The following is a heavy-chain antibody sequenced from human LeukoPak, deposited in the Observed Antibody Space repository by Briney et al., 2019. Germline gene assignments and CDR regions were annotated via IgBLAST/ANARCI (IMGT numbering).Heavy chain of an antibody. CDR1: GYSISSGYY. Sequence: SETLSLTCTVSGYSISSGYYWSWIRQSPGKGLEWIGEINHSGSTNYNPSLKSRVTISVDTSKNQFSLKLSSVTAADTAVYYCARAQYYDILSGNFNNNWFDPWGQGTRVTVSS. D-gene: IGHD3-9*01. J-gene: IGHJ5*02. CDR3: ARAQYYDILSGNFNNNWFDP. V-gene: IGHV4-38-2*02. CDR2: INHSGST.